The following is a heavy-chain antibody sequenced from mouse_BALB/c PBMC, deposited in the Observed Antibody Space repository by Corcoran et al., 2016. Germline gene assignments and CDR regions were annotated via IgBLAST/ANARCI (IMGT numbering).Heavy chain of an antibody. J-gene: IGHJ2*01. D-gene: IGHD1-1*01. Sequence: EVLLQQSGPELVKPGASVKITCKASGYTFTDYNMDGVKQCHGKSLEWIGDINPRSRGTIYNQTFKGRATLTVDKSSSTAYMELRSLTSEDTAVYYCARGGITTFDYWGQATTVTVSS. CDR1: GYTFTDYN. CDR2: INPRSRGT. V-gene: IGHV1-18*01. CDR3: ARGGITTFDY.